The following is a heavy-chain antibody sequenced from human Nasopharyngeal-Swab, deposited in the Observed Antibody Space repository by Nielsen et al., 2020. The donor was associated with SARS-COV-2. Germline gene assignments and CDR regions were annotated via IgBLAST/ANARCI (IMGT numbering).Heavy chain of an antibody. CDR3: AKDLYASGSYGRFDP. V-gene: IGHV4-59*02. D-gene: IGHD3-10*01. CDR1: GASVTSSY. Sequence: SETLSLTCTVSGASVTSSYWTWIRQSPGKGLEWVASTSYSGKSTYNPSLLTRLTISIDPSTNQVSLKLKSVTAADSALYFCAKDLYASGSYGRFDPWGQGVLVTVSS. J-gene: IGHJ5*02. CDR2: TSYSGKS.